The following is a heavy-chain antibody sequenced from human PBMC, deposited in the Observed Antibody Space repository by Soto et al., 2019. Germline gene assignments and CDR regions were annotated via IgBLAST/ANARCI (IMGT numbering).Heavy chain of an antibody. Sequence: ASVKVSCKASGYTFTSYYMHWVRQAPGQGLEWMGIINPSGGSTSYAQKFQGRVTTTRDTSTSTVYMELSSLRSEDTAVYYCARESLTIFGVVIYGMDVWGQGTTVTVSS. J-gene: IGHJ6*02. CDR3: ARESLTIFGVVIYGMDV. CDR1: GYTFTSYY. CDR2: INPSGGST. D-gene: IGHD3-3*01. V-gene: IGHV1-46*01.